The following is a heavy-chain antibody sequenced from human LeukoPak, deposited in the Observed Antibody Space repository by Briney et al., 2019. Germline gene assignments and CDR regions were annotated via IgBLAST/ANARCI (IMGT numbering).Heavy chain of an antibody. J-gene: IGHJ4*02. Sequence: SETLSLTCTVSGDSISNYYWNWIRQPPGKGLEWIGYIYYSGSTNYNPSLKSRVTISVDTSKNQFSLKLSSVTAADTAVYYCARDAGGYSYGNFDYWGQGTLVTVSS. CDR2: IYYSGST. V-gene: IGHV4-59*01. CDR3: ARDAGGYSYGNFDY. CDR1: GDSISNYY. D-gene: IGHD5-18*01.